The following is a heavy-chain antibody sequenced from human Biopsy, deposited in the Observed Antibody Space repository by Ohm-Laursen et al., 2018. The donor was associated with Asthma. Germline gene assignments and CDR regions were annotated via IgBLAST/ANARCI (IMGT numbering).Heavy chain of an antibody. V-gene: IGHV3-30*03. D-gene: IGHD3-3*01. CDR2: ISYDGSNK. J-gene: IGHJ4*02. Sequence: SLRLSCAASGFTFGDYWMSWVRQAPGKGLEWVAVISYDGSNKYYADSVKGRFTISRDNSKNTLYLQMNSLRAEDTAVYYCASQSSGPDFWSGYYYFDYWGQGTLVTVSS. CDR1: GFTFGDYW. CDR3: ASQSSGPDFWSGYYYFDY.